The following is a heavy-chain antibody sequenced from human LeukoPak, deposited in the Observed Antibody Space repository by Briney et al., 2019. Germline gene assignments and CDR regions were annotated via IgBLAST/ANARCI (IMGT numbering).Heavy chain of an antibody. D-gene: IGHD3-10*01. Sequence: GGSLRLSCAASGFTFTTYTMNWVRQAPGKGLEWVSYIDSSSSTIYYADSVKGRFTISRDNARKSLYLQMNSLRVEDTAIYYCAIWVYGEVRGVIKNYWGQGTLVTVSS. CDR1: GFTFTTYT. J-gene: IGHJ4*02. CDR2: IDSSSSTI. V-gene: IGHV3-48*04. CDR3: AIWVYGEVRGVIKNY.